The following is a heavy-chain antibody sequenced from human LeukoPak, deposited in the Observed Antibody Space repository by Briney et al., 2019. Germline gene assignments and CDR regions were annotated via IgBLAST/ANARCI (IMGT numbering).Heavy chain of an antibody. CDR2: LYTNDNT. CDR3: ARGVVTDDYYMDV. V-gene: IGHV4-61*02. Sequence: SETLSLTCSVSGGSISSGRYYWTWIRQPAGKGLEWIGRLYTNDNTNYDPSLESRVSISVDTSKSQFYLQLTSVTAANTAVYFCARGVVTDDYYMDVWGKGITVIVSS. D-gene: IGHD2-21*02. J-gene: IGHJ6*03. CDR1: GGSISSGRYY.